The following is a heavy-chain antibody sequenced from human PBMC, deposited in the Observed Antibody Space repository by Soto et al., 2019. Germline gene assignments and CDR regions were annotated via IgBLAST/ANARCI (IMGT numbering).Heavy chain of an antibody. Sequence: QVQLQESGPGLVKPSQTLSISCTVSGDSMSRGDYYWSWIRQPPGKGLEWIGFIYHTGRTYYSPSLKGRVDISVDTSKNQFSLKLSSVTAADTAVYYCARDPLYDYGDLSHVFDMWGQGTMVTVSP. CDR3: ARDPLYDYGDLSHVFDM. D-gene: IGHD4-17*01. CDR1: GDSMSRGDYY. CDR2: IYHTGRT. J-gene: IGHJ3*02. V-gene: IGHV4-30-4*01.